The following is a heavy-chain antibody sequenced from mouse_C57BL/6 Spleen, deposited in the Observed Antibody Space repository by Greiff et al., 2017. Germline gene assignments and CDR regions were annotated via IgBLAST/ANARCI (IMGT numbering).Heavy chain of an antibody. CDR2: ISSGGDYI. Sequence: EVMLVESGEGLVKPGGSLKLSCAASGFTFSSYAMSWVRQTPEKRLEWVAYISSGGDYIYYADTVKGRFTISRDNARNTLYLQMSSLKSEDTAMYYCTRGSNSPFAYWGQGTLVTVSA. CDR3: TRGSNSPFAY. D-gene: IGHD2-5*01. J-gene: IGHJ3*01. V-gene: IGHV5-9-1*02. CDR1: GFTFSSYA.